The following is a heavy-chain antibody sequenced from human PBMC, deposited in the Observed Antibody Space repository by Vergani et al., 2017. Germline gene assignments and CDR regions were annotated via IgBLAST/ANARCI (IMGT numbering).Heavy chain of an antibody. CDR3: AREGHGDYNFDY. D-gene: IGHD4-17*01. J-gene: IGHJ4*02. CDR1: GFTFSSYA. CDR2: ISYDGSNK. V-gene: IGHV3-30-3*01. Sequence: QVQLVESVGGVVQPGRSLRLSCAASGFTFSSYAMHWVRQAPGKGLEWVAVISYDGSNKYYADSVKGRFTFSRDNSKNTLYLQMNSLRAEDTAVYYCAREGHGDYNFDYWGQGTLVTVSS.